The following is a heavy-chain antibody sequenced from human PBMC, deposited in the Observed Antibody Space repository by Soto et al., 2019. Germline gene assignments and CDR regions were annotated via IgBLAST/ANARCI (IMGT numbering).Heavy chain of an antibody. CDR3: AREFAITVMIGSYYYYGMDV. D-gene: IGHD1-20*01. V-gene: IGHV6-1*01. Sequence: SPTLSLTCAISGDSVSSNSAAWNWIRQSPSRGLEWLGRTYYRSKWYNDYAVSVKSRITINPDTSKNQFSLQLNSVTPEDTAVYYCAREFAITVMIGSYYYYGMDVWGQGTTGTSP. CDR2: TYYRSKWYN. J-gene: IGHJ6*02. CDR1: GDSVSSNSAA.